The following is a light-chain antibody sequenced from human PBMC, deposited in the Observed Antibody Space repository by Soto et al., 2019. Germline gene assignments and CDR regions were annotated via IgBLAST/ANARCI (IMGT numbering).Light chain of an antibody. CDR2: YVS. CDR3: SSYTSTSTLG. CDR1: SSDVGGYNY. J-gene: IGLJ2*01. V-gene: IGLV2-14*03. Sequence: QSVLTQPASVSGSPGQSVTISCTGTSSDVGGYNYVSWYQHHPGQAPKLLIYYVSNRPSGVSDRFSGSKSGNTASLTISGLQTEDEAHYYCSSYTSTSTLGFGGGTKLTVL.